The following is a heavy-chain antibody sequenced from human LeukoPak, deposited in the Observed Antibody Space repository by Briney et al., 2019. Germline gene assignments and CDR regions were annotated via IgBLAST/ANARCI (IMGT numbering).Heavy chain of an antibody. J-gene: IGHJ5*02. Sequence: ASVKVSCKAFGYTFTSNYMHWVRQAPGQGPEWMGVISPSGGSTTYAQKFQGRVTLTRDMSTSTDYLELSSLRSEDTAVYYCARDNSVREEAWWLTPWGQGTLVTASS. V-gene: IGHV1-46*01. CDR1: GYTFTSNY. D-gene: IGHD2-15*01. CDR3: ARDNSVREEAWWLTP. CDR2: ISPSGGST.